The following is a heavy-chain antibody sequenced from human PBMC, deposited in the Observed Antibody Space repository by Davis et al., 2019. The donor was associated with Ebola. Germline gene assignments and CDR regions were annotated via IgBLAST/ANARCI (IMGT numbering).Heavy chain of an antibody. CDR1: GFTFSSYA. V-gene: IGHV3-23*01. Sequence: GGSLRLSCAASGFTFSSYAMSWVRQAPGKGLEWVSAISGSGGSTYYADSVKGRFTISRDNAKNSLYLQMNSLRDEDTAVYYCARIAASLDYWGQGTLVTVSS. CDR2: ISGSGGST. D-gene: IGHD6-13*01. CDR3: ARIAASLDY. J-gene: IGHJ4*02.